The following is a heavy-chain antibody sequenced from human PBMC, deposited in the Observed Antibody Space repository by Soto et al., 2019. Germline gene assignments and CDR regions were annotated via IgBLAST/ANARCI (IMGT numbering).Heavy chain of an antibody. V-gene: IGHV3-30*04. CDR3: AREGHYSNSSGDYYGNWLDP. Sequence: PGGSLRLSCETSGLTFSSYALHWVRQAPGKGLKWVAVVSYDGTYKYYADSVKGRFTISRDNSRNTLYLQMNSLTVEDTAVYYCAREGHYSNSSGDYYGNWLDPWGQGTRVTVSS. CDR2: VSYDGTYK. CDR1: GLTFSSYA. J-gene: IGHJ5*02. D-gene: IGHD3-22*01.